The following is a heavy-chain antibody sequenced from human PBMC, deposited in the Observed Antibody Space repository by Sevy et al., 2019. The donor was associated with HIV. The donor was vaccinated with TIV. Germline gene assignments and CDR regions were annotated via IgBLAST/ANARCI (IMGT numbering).Heavy chain of an antibody. CDR3: SKVWGEVVPAAIRSDAFDI. D-gene: IGHD2-2*01. V-gene: IGHV3-23*01. CDR1: GFTFSSYA. CDR2: ISGSGGST. J-gene: IGHJ3*02. Sequence: GGSLRLSCAASGFTFSSYAMSWVRQAPGKGLEWVSAISGSGGSTYYADSVKGRFTISRDNSKNTLYLQMNGLRAEDTAVYYCSKVWGEVVPAAIRSDAFDIWGQGTMVTVSS.